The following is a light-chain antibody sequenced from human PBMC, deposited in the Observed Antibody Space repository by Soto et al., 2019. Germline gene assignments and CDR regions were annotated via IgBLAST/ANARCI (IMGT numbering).Light chain of an antibody. Sequence: QSVLTQSPSASATPGQRVTISCPGGSSNIGTYTVNWYQQLPGTAPTLLIFRNHQRPSGVPDRFSGSKSGTSASLAISGPQSEDEADYYCAAWDDSLRAVVFGGGTKLTVL. J-gene: IGLJ2*01. CDR1: SSNIGTYT. V-gene: IGLV1-44*01. CDR3: AAWDDSLRAVV. CDR2: RNH.